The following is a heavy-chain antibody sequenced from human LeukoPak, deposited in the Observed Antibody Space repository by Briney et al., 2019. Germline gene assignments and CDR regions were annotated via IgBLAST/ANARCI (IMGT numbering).Heavy chain of an antibody. CDR2: IYHSGST. CDR1: GGSISSSDYY. J-gene: IGHJ4*02. D-gene: IGHD3-22*01. Sequence: SETLSLTCIVSGGSISSSDYYWGWIRQPPGKGLEWIGYIYHSGSTYYNPSLKSRVTISVDRSKNQFSLKLSSVTAADTAVYYCARGTQTYYYDSSGYYYDYWGQGTLVTVSS. V-gene: IGHV4-30-2*01. CDR3: ARGTQTYYYDSSGYYYDY.